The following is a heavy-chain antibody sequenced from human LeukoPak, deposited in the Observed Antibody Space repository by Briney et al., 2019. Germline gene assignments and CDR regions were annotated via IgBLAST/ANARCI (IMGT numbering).Heavy chain of an antibody. CDR2: MYYSGTT. Sequence: TSVTLSLTCTVSSDSISSYYWSWIRQPPGKELEWIGNMYYSGTTNYNPALNSQITISVDTSNNQYSLKLSSVTAADTAVYYCARTAKGRNYYDTSGYSYFDYWGQGTLVTVSS. J-gene: IGHJ4*02. V-gene: IGHV4-59*01. D-gene: IGHD3-22*01. CDR1: SDSISSYY. CDR3: ARTAKGRNYYDTSGYSYFDY.